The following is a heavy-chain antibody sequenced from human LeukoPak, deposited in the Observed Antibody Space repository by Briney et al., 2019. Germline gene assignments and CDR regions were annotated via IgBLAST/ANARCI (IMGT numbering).Heavy chain of an antibody. CDR1: GYSINSGYY. J-gene: IGHJ4*02. CDR2: IYYSGST. CDR3: ARVPTVTFFDY. Sequence: SSETLSLTCTVSGYSINSGYYWGWIRQPPGKGLEWIGSIYYSGSTYYNPSLKSRVTISVDTSKNQFSLKLSSVTAADTAVYYCARVPTVTFFDYWGQGTLVTVSP. D-gene: IGHD4-17*01. V-gene: IGHV4-38-2*02.